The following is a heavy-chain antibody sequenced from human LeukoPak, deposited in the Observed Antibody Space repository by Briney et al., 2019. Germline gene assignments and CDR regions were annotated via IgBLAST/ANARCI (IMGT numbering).Heavy chain of an antibody. CDR1: GFTFSSYG. CDR3: ARGRSTWHLDY. CDR2: ISNNGGST. J-gene: IGHJ4*02. D-gene: IGHD1-26*01. Sequence: GGSLRLSCAASGFTFSSYGMHWVRQAPGKGLEDVSAISNNGGSTFYANSVKGRFTISRDNSKNTLYLQMGSLRAEDMAVYYCARGRSTWHLDYWGQGTLVTVSS. V-gene: IGHV3-64*01.